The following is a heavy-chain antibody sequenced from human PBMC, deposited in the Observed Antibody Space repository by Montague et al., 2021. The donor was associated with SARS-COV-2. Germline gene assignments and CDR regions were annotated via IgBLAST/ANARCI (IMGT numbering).Heavy chain of an antibody. CDR1: GGSIRSNNYY. J-gene: IGHJ3*02. CDR2: IYDSGST. CDR3: ARRGRKLLPVATTIGGFDI. Sequence: SETLSLTCTVSGGSIRSNNYYWDWIRQPPGKGLEWIGSIYDSGSTYYNPSLKSRVTISVDTSKNHFSLKLNSVTAADTAVYYCARRGRKLLPVATTIGGFDIWGQGAMVTVSS. V-gene: IGHV4-39*02. D-gene: IGHD5-12*01.